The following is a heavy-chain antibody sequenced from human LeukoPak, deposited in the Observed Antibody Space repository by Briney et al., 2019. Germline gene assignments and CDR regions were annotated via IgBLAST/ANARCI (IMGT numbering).Heavy chain of an antibody. J-gene: IGHJ4*02. Sequence: GASVKVSCKASGYTFTGYYMHWVRQAPGQGLEWMGIINPSGGSTSYAQKFQGRVTMTRDTSTSTVYMELSSLRSEDTAVYYCARDRYCSGGSCYSADYWGQGTLVTVSS. CDR1: GYTFTGYY. V-gene: IGHV1-46*01. D-gene: IGHD2-15*01. CDR2: INPSGGST. CDR3: ARDRYCSGGSCYSADY.